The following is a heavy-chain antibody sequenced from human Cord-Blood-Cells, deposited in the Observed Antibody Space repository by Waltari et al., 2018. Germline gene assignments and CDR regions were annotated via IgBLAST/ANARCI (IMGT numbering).Heavy chain of an antibody. J-gene: IGHJ3*02. V-gene: IGHV3-53*01. CDR3: ARARTTRDAFDI. CDR1: GFTSRCNS. Sequence: EVQLVESGGGLIQPGGSLRLPCAAFGFTSRCNSMSWVRQAPGKGLEWVSVIYSGGSTYYADSVKGRFTISRDNSKNTLYLQMNSLRAEDTAVYYCARARTTRDAFDIWGQGTMVTVSS. CDR2: IYSGGST.